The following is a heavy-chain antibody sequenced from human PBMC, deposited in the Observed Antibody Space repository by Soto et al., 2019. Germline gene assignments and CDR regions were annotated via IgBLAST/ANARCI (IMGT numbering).Heavy chain of an antibody. Sequence: QVQLQQWGAGLLKPSETLSLTCAVYGGSFSGYYWSWIRQPPGKGLEWIGEINHSGSTNYNPSLKSQVTISVDTSKNQFSLKLSSVTAADTAVYYCAAGPQNNWFDPWGQGTLVTVSS. V-gene: IGHV4-34*01. CDR1: GGSFSGYY. CDR3: AAGPQNNWFDP. J-gene: IGHJ5*02. CDR2: INHSGST.